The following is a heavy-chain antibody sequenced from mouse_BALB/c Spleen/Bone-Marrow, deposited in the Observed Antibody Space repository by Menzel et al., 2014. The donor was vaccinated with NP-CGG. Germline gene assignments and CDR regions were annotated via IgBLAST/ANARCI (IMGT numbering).Heavy chain of an antibody. CDR3: ARMHYYGYVAY. D-gene: IGHD1-2*01. CDR2: INPDSSTI. Sequence: EVQVVESGGGRMQPGGSLKLSCADSGFDFSRYWMSWVRQAPGKGLEWIGGINPDSSTINYTPSLKDKFIVSRDNAKNTLYLQMSKVRSEDTALYYCARMHYYGYVAYWGQGTLVTVSA. J-gene: IGHJ3*01. CDR1: GFDFSRYW. V-gene: IGHV4-1*02.